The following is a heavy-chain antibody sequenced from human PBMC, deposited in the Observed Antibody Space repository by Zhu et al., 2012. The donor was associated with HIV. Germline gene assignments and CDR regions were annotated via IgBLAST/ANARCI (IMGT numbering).Heavy chain of an antibody. D-gene: IGHD3-10*01. CDR1: GFTFDDYA. CDR3: AKDGGATETYFYYYMDV. V-gene: IGHV3-43D*03. CDR2: VTWDGANT. J-gene: IGHJ6*03. Sequence: EVQLVESGGVVVQPGGSLRLSCAASGFTFDDYAMQWVRQAPGKGLEWVSLVTWDGANTYYADSVKGRFTISRDNRKNSLFLQMNSLKTEDTAVYYCAKDGGATETYFYYYMDVWGKGTTVTVSS.